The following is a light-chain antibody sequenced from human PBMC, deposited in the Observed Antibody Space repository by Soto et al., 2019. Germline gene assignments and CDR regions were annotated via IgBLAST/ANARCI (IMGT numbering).Light chain of an antibody. Sequence: EIVLTQSPGTLSLSPGERATLSCRASQSITIHYLAWYQQKPGQAPRLLMYGASNRATDIPDRFSGSGSGTDFTLTISRLEPEDFAMYYCQQYDSSPRTFGQGTKVEIK. CDR1: QSITIHY. CDR3: QQYDSSPRT. V-gene: IGKV3-20*01. J-gene: IGKJ1*01. CDR2: GAS.